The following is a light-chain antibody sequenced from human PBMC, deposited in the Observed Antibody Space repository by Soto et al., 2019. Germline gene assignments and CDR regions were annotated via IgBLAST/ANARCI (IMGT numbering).Light chain of an antibody. Sequence: QSALTQPASVSGSPGQSITISCTGTTSDVGNYNYVSWYQQHPGKAPKLMIYEVSYRSTGASNRFSGTKSGNTASLTISGLQGEDEADYYCSLYTATNTYVFGTGTKVTVL. CDR1: TSDVGNYNY. CDR3: SLYTATNTYV. CDR2: EVS. V-gene: IGLV2-14*01. J-gene: IGLJ1*01.